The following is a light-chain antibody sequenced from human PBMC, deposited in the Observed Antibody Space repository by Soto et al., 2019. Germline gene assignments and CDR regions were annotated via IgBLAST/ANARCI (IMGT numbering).Light chain of an antibody. CDR1: ISNMRAGYD. CDR3: QSYDSSLRVSYV. Sequence: QCLXTRPTGVSGARDQRLSISWTPGISNMRAGYDVNWYQQSPGTAPKLLIYGNKSRPSGVPDRFSGSKSGTSASLAITGLQAEDEADYYCQSYDSSLRVSYVFATGSYVT. V-gene: IGLV1-40*01. CDR2: GNK. J-gene: IGLJ1*01.